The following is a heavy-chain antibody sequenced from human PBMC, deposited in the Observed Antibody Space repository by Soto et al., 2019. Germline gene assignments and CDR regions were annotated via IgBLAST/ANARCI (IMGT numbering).Heavy chain of an antibody. J-gene: IGHJ5*02. D-gene: IGHD6-13*01. CDR3: ARQGAAVPTVPLIWFDP. Sequence: VQLVQSGTEVKKPGESLKISCKGSGYFFAGYWIAWVRQMPGKGLEWMGIIYPDNSNTKYSRSFQGQVTISADKSSSTAYLQWSSPKASDTAIYYCARQGAAVPTVPLIWFDPWGQGTLVTVSS. CDR1: GYFFAGYW. CDR2: IYPDNSNT. V-gene: IGHV5-51*01.